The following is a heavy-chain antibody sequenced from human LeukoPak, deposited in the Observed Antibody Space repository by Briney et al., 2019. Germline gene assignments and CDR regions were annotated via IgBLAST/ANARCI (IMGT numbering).Heavy chain of an antibody. CDR3: EKELYYYDSSGYYYVIDY. CDR2: ISGSCGRT. CDR1: GFTFSSYA. Sequence: GGSLRLSCTASGFTFSSYAMHWVRQAPGKGLEWVSAISGSCGRTYYADSVQGRLTISRDNCKDTLYLQMNSLRAEETAVYYCEKELYYYDSSGYYYVIDYWGQGTLVTVSS. D-gene: IGHD3-22*01. V-gene: IGHV3-23*01. J-gene: IGHJ4*02.